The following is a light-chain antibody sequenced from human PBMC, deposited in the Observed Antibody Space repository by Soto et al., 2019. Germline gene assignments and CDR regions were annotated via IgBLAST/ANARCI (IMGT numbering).Light chain of an antibody. CDR3: MQATHFPRT. CDR2: KIS. V-gene: IGKV2-24*01. J-gene: IGKJ1*01. CDR1: QSLVHRDGDTF. Sequence: DVVMTQSPLSSPVTLGQPASISCRSSQSLVHRDGDTFLSWLQQRPGQPPRLLIYKISKRLSGVPDRFSGSGTGTDFTLKISRVEAEDVGVYYCMQATHFPRTFGQGTKVEI.